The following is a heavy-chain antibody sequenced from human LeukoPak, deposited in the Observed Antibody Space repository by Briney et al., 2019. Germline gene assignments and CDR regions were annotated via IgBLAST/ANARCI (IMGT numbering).Heavy chain of an antibody. V-gene: IGHV3-11*01. CDR3: AREMGGDYGSGTFFDL. J-gene: IGHJ4*02. D-gene: IGHD3-10*01. CDR1: EFVFSDYY. Sequence: GGSLGLSCAASEFVFSDYYMSWVRQAPGKGLEWVSYISSGGDTKYYADSVKGRFTISRDNAKNSLYLQMNNLRAEDTAVHYCAREMGGDYGSGTFFDLWGQGNMVTVSS. CDR2: ISSGGDTK.